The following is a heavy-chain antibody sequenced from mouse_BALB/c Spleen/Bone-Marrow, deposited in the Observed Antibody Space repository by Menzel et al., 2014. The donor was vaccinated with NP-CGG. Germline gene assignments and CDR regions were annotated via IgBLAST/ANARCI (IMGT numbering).Heavy chain of an antibody. J-gene: IGHJ4*01. CDR3: ARWLLPYYAMDY. Sequence: VQLQQSGPELVKPGASVRMSCKASGYTFTTYYIHWVQQRPGQGLEWIGWIYPRNVNTNYNEKFRGKATLTADKSSSTAYMQLSSLTSEDSAVYFCARWLLPYYAMDYWGQGTSVTVSS. V-gene: IGHV1S56*01. D-gene: IGHD2-3*01. CDR1: GYTFTTYY. CDR2: IYPRNVNT.